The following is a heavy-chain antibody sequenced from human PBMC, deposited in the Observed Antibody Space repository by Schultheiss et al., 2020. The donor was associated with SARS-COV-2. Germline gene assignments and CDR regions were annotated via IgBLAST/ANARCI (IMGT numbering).Heavy chain of an antibody. D-gene: IGHD2-2*01. Sequence: GGSLRLSCVASGFSFCSYAMSWVRQAPGKGLEWVSRISAGGGGTYYTDSVKGRFTISRDNSKNALYLQMHSLRSEDTAVYYCARAGGIIVVGSFDIWGQGTMVTVSS. CDR3: ARAGGIIVVGSFDI. CDR1: GFSFCSYA. V-gene: IGHV3-23*01. CDR2: ISAGGGGT. J-gene: IGHJ3*02.